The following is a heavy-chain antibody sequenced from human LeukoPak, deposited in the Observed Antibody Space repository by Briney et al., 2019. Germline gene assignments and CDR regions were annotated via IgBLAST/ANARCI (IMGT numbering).Heavy chain of an antibody. V-gene: IGHV3-30*18. CDR2: ISYDGSNK. D-gene: IGHD3-10*01. Sequence: GGSLRLSCAASGFTFSSYGMHWVRQAPGKGLEWVAVISYDGSNKYYADSVKGRFTISRDNSKNTLYLQMNSLRAEDTAVYYCAKDITMVRGVITTPSSWDQGTLVTVSS. CDR3: AKDITMVRGVITTPSS. J-gene: IGHJ5*02. CDR1: GFTFSSYG.